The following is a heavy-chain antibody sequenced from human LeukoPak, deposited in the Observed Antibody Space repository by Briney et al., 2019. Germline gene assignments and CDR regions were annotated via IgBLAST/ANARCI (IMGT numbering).Heavy chain of an antibody. CDR2: ISGSDNTI. Sequence: QPGRSLRLSCAVSGFTFSSYSMNWVRQAPGKGLEWVSYISGSDNTIYYADSVKGRFTISRDNARNSLYLQMNSLRDEDTAVYYCARVHRGFSFGRLDYWGQGTLVTVSS. V-gene: IGHV3-48*02. D-gene: IGHD5-12*01. J-gene: IGHJ4*02. CDR3: ARVHRGFSFGRLDY. CDR1: GFTFSSYS.